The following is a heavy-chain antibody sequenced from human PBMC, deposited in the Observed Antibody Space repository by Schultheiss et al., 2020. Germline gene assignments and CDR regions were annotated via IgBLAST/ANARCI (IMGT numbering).Heavy chain of an antibody. CDR1: GFTFTSYA. CDR2: ISASGGTT. CDR3: AKGNNWNYEGDYYYYGMDV. V-gene: IGHV3-23*01. D-gene: IGHD1-7*01. Sequence: GGSLRLSCAASGFTFTSYAMSWVRQAPGKGLEWVSGISASGGTTSYADSVKGRFTISKDHSKNTLYLQMNSLRAEDTAVYYCAKGNNWNYEGDYYYYGMDVWGQGTTVTVYS. J-gene: IGHJ6*02.